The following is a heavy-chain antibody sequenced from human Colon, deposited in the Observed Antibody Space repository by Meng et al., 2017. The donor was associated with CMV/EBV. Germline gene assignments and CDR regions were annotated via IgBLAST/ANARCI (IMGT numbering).Heavy chain of an antibody. CDR2: IYYSGST. Sequence: SETLSLTCTVSGGSVSSGSYYWSWIRQPPGKGLEWIGFIYYSGSTNYNPSLKSRVTISVDTSKNQFSLKLSSVTAADTAVYYCARNSRYYYYGMDVWGQGTTVTVSS. J-gene: IGHJ6*02. CDR1: GGSVSSGSYY. V-gene: IGHV4-61*01. CDR3: ARNSRYYYYGMDV. D-gene: IGHD2-21*01.